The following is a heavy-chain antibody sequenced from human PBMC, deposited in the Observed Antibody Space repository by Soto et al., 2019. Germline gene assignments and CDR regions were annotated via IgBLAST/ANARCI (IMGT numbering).Heavy chain of an antibody. J-gene: IGHJ5*02. V-gene: IGHV1-69*13. CDR2: IIPIFGTA. CDR3: AGDPSGSYYLDP. D-gene: IGHD1-26*01. Sequence: SVKVSCKASGGTFSSYAISWVRQAPGQGLEWMGGIIPIFGTANYAQKFQGRVTITADESTSTAYMELSSLRSEDTAVYYCAGDPSGSYYLDPWGQGTLVTVSS. CDR1: GGTFSSYA.